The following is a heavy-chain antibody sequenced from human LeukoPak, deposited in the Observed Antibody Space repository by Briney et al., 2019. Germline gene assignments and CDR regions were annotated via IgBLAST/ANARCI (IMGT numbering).Heavy chain of an antibody. CDR3: ARGPDVLRYFDWLGAFDI. J-gene: IGHJ3*02. D-gene: IGHD3-9*01. V-gene: IGHV4-30-2*01. CDR2: IYHSGST. CDR1: GGSISSGGYY. Sequence: SQTLSLTCTVSGGSISSGGYYWSWIRQPPGKGLEWIGYIYHSGSTYYNPSLKSRVTISVDTSKNQFSLKLSSVTAADTAVYYCARGPDVLRYFDWLGAFDIWGQGTMVTVSS.